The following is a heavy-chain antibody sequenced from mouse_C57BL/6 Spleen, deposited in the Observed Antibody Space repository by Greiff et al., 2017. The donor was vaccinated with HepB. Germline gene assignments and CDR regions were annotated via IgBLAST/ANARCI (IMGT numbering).Heavy chain of an antibody. CDR1: GYAFSSYW. CDR3: ARTGITTVVDYFDY. Sequence: VQLQQSGAELVKPGASVKISCKASGYAFSSYWMNWVKQRPGKGLEWIGQIYPGDGDTNYNGKFKGKATLTADKSSSTVYMQLSSLTSEDSAVYFCARTGITTVVDYFDYWGQGTTLTVSS. CDR2: IYPGDGDT. D-gene: IGHD1-1*01. V-gene: IGHV1-80*01. J-gene: IGHJ2*01.